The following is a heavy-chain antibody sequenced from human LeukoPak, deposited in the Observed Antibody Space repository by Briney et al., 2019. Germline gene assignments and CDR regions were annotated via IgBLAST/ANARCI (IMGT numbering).Heavy chain of an antibody. CDR1: GFTFSDYY. J-gene: IGHJ4*02. V-gene: IGHV3-11*06. D-gene: IGHD6-13*01. CDR3: ARSASDKYSSSDY. Sequence: GGSMRLSCADSGFTFSDYYMSWIRQAPGKGLEWVSYICNISSYTNYADSVKGRFTISRDSAKNSLYLQMNSLRAEDTAVYYCARSASDKYSSSDYWGQGTLVTVSS. CDR2: ICNISSYT.